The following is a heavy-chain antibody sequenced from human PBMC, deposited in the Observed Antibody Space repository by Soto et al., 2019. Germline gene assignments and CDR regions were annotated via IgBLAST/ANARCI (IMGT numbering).Heavy chain of an antibody. CDR3: ARGARLRYFDWLLYGDAFDI. V-gene: IGHV4-34*01. CDR1: GGSFSGYY. CDR2: INHSGST. D-gene: IGHD3-9*01. J-gene: IGHJ3*02. Sequence: QVQLQQWGAGLLKPSETLSLTCAVYGGSFSGYYWSWIRQPPGKGLEWIGEINHSGSTNYNPSLKSRVTISVDTSKNQFSLKLSSVTDADTAVYYCARGARLRYFDWLLYGDAFDIWGQGTMVTVSS.